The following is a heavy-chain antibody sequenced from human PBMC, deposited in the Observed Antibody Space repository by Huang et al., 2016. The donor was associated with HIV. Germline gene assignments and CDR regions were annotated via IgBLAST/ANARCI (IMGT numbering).Heavy chain of an antibody. CDR3: ARFGSYYYGSGSYLDAFDI. D-gene: IGHD3-10*01. V-gene: IGHV3-48*01. CDR1: GFTFSTYN. J-gene: IGHJ3*02. Sequence: EVQLMESGGGLVQPGGSLRLSCAASGFTFSTYNMNLVRQAPGKGLEGVSYMTSRSGSIYYADSGKGRFTISRDNAKNSLYLQMNSLRAEDTAVYYCARFGSYYYGSGSYLDAFDIWGQGTMVTVSS. CDR2: MTSRSGSI.